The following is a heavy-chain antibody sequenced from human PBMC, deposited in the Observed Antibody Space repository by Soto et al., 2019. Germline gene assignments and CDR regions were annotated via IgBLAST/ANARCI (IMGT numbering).Heavy chain of an antibody. CDR3: AKDRWSNSSSVSADY. V-gene: IGHV3-23*01. Sequence: GGSLRLSCAASGFTFSNYAMSWVRQAPGKGLEWVSAIRDSGASTYYADSVKGRFTISRDNSKNTLYLQMNSLRAEDTAVYYCAKDRWSNSSSVSADYWGQGTLVTVSS. CDR2: IRDSGAST. CDR1: GFTFSNYA. J-gene: IGHJ4*02. D-gene: IGHD6-6*01.